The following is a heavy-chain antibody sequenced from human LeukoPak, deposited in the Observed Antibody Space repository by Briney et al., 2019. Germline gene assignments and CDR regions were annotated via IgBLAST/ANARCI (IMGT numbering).Heavy chain of an antibody. CDR3: ARDPGYTALDY. D-gene: IGHD3-16*02. V-gene: IGHV1-18*01. CDR2: ISAYNGNT. Sequence: ASGEVSCNASGYTFTSYGIRWVRPAPGQGLEWMGWISAYNGNTNYAQKLQGRVTMTTDTSTSTAYMELRSLRSDDTAVYYCARDPGYTALDYWGQGTLVTVSS. CDR1: GYTFTSYG. J-gene: IGHJ4*02.